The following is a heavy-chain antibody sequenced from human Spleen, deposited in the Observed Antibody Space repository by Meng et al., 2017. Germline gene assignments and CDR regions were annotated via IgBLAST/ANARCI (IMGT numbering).Heavy chain of an antibody. CDR1: GASISSNNW. J-gene: IGHJ5*02. D-gene: IGHD3-16*01. V-gene: IGHV4-4*02. CDR3: SNYIWGSEPTGVLS. CDR2: IFHGGST. Sequence: QVQLQQWGAGLLKPSETLSLTCAVSGASISSNNWWSWVRQPPGKGLEWIGEIFHGGSTNYNPSLKSRVTISVDKSKNQFSLKLSSVTAADTAVYYCSNYIWGSEPTGVLSWGQGTLVTVSS.